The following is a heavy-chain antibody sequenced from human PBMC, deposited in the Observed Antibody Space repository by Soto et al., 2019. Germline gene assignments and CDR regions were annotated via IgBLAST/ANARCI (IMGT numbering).Heavy chain of an antibody. D-gene: IGHD3-10*01. CDR3: ASSAGHPGDFFYYNGMDV. CDR2: SSYGGIT. J-gene: IGHJ6*02. Sequence: TSETLSLTCSVSGGSISDYYWSWIRQSPEKGLEYIAYSSYGGITNLNGALNGRVTMSIDTSKNQFSLKATSLAAADTAVYYCASSAGHPGDFFYYNGMDVWGQGATVTVSS. CDR1: GGSISDYY. V-gene: IGHV4-59*01.